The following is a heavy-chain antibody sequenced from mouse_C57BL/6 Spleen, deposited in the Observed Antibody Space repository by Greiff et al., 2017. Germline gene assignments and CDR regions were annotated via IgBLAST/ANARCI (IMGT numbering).Heavy chain of an antibody. CDR2: IWRGGST. Sequence: QVQLKESGPGLVQPSQSLSITCTVSGFSLTSYGVHWVRQSPGKGLEWLGVIWRGGSTDYNAAFMSRLSITKDNSKSQVFFKMNSLQADDTAIYYCAKGGYGNFYYFDYWGQGTTLTVSS. CDR3: AKGGYGNFYYFDY. V-gene: IGHV2-5*01. J-gene: IGHJ2*01. CDR1: GFSLTSYG. D-gene: IGHD2-1*01.